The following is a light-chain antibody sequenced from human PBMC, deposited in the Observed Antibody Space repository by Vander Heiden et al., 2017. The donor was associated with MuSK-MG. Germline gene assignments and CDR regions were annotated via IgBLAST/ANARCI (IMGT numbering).Light chain of an antibody. CDR2: AAS. CDR1: QSISSY. J-gene: IGKJ1*01. Sequence: DIQMTQSPSSLSASVGDRVTISCRASQSISSYLNWYQQKPGKAPKLLIYAASSLQSGVPSRFSGSGSGTDFTLTISSLQPEDFATYYCQQSYSTPQTFGQWIKVXIK. V-gene: IGKV1-39*01. CDR3: QQSYSTPQT.